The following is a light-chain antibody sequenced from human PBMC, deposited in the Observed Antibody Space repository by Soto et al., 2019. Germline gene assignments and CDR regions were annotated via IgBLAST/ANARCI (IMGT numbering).Light chain of an antibody. CDR3: SSYTTISTLEV. Sequence: QSALTQPASVSGSPGQSITISCTGTSSDVGGYNYVSWYQQHPGKAPKLMIYEVSNRPSGVSNRFSGSKSGNPASLTISGLQAEDEADYYCSSYTTISTLEVFGGGTKLTVL. CDR2: EVS. CDR1: SSDVGGYNY. V-gene: IGLV2-14*01. J-gene: IGLJ3*02.